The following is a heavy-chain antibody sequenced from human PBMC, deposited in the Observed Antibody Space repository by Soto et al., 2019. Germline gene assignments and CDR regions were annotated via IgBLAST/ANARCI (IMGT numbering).Heavy chain of an antibody. J-gene: IGHJ6*02. Sequence: PGESLKISCKGSGYSFTSYWIGWVRQMPGKGLEWMGIIYPGDSDTRYSPSFQGQVTISADKSISTAYLQWSSLKASDTAMYYCGRHASCRPHYYYGMDVWGQGTTVTVSS. CDR2: IYPGDSDT. V-gene: IGHV5-51*01. CDR3: GRHASCRPHYYYGMDV. CDR1: GYSFTSYW.